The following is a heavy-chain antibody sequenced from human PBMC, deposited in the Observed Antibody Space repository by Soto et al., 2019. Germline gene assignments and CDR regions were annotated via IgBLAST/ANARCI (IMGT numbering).Heavy chain of an antibody. J-gene: IGHJ6*02. CDR2: IGTAGDT. V-gene: IGHV3-13*04. CDR1: GFTFSSYD. Sequence: PGGSLRLSCAASGFTFSSYDMHWVRQATGKGLEWVSAIGTAGDTYYPGSVKGRFTISRENAKNSLYLQMNSLRAGDTAVYYCARVLLRGGSSYGMDVWGQGTTVTVSS. D-gene: IGHD3-10*01. CDR3: ARVLLRGGSSYGMDV.